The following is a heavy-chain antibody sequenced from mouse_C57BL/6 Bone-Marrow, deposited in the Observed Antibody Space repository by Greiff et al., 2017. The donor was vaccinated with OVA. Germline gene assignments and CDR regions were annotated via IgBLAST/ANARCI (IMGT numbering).Heavy chain of an antibody. J-gene: IGHJ2*01. Sequence: DVHLVESGGGLVKPGGSLKLSCAASGFTFSSYAMSWVRQTPEKRLEWVATISDGGSYTYYPDNVKGRFTISRDNAKNNLYLQMSHLKSEDTAMYYCARETAQATSFDYWGQGTTLTVSS. CDR1: GFTFSSYA. V-gene: IGHV5-4*01. CDR2: ISDGGSYT. CDR3: ARETAQATSFDY. D-gene: IGHD3-2*02.